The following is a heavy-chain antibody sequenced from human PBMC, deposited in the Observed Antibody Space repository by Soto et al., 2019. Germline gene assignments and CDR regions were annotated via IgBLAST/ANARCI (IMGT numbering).Heavy chain of an antibody. CDR1: GVSLTGNTYY. CDR2: VAYTGGT. V-gene: IGHV4-39*01. CDR3: VRRPLKRSGWYAS. D-gene: IGHD6-19*01. J-gene: IGHJ5*01. Sequence: QMQLQESGPGLVKPSETLSLTCTVSGVSLTGNTYYWGWVRQPPGEGLEWIGSVAYTGGTYDNPSLTRRVTISVDTPKTQSSLKLTSVTAAATAMYYCVRRPLKRSGWYASWGRGTLVTVSS.